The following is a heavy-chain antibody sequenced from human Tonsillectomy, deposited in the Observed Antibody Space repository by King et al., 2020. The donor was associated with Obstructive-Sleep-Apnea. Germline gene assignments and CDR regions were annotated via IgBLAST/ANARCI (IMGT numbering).Heavy chain of an antibody. Sequence: QLVQSGGGLVQPGGSLRLSCAASGFTVSSNYMSWVRQAPGKGLEWVSLIYSGGSTYYADSVKGRFTVSRHTSNNTLYLQMNSLRAEDTAVYYCARGDYYSYYAMDVWGQGTTVTVSS. J-gene: IGHJ6*02. CDR2: IYSGGST. V-gene: IGHV3-53*04. CDR3: ARGDYYSYYAMDV. CDR1: GFTVSSNY.